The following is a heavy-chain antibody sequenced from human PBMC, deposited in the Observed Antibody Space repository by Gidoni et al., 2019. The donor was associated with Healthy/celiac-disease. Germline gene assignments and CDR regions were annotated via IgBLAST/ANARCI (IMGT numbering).Heavy chain of an antibody. V-gene: IGHV3-48*04. D-gene: IGHD3-3*01. J-gene: IGHJ3*02. CDR3: ARESQYYDFWSGYYRYDAFDI. CDR2: ISSSSSTI. CDR1: GFTFSSYS. Sequence: EVQLVASGGGLVQPGGSLRLSCAASGFTFSSYSMNWVRQAPGKGLEWVSYISSSSSTIYYADSVKGRFTISRDNAKNSLYLQMNSLRAEDTAVYYCARESQYYDFWSGYYRYDAFDIWGQGTMVTVSS.